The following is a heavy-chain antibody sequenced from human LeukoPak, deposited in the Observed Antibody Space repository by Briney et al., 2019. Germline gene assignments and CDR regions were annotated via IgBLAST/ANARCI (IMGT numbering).Heavy chain of an antibody. Sequence: GASVKVSCKASGYTFTSYGISWVRQAPGQGLEWMGWISAYNGNTNYAQKLQGRVTMTTDTSTSTAYMELRSLRSDDTAVYYCARDRGALYCSSTSCYFTGNWFDPWGQGTLVTVSS. J-gene: IGHJ5*02. V-gene: IGHV1-18*01. CDR1: GYTFTSYG. CDR3: ARDRGALYCSSTSCYFTGNWFDP. D-gene: IGHD2-2*01. CDR2: ISAYNGNT.